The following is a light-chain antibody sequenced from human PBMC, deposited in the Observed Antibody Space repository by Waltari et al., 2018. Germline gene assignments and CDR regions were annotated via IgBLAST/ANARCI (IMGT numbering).Light chain of an antibody. CDR2: AAS. V-gene: IGKV1-39*01. CDR3: QQSFNRPPT. CDR1: QSISGY. Sequence: DIDMTHSPSSLSASVGDRVTITCRASQSISGYLHWYKQKPGRAPRLLIFAASNLQSGVPSRFSGSGSGTDFTLTISSLQPEDFATYYCQQSFNRPPTFGGGTKVEVK. J-gene: IGKJ4*01.